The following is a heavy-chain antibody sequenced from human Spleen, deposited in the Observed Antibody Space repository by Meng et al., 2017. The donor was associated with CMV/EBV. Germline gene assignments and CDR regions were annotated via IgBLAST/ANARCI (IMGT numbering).Heavy chain of an antibody. CDR2: INPGGGST. J-gene: IGHJ6*02. V-gene: IGHV1-46*01. D-gene: IGHD2-15*01. CDR3: ARGRYCSGGSCYLYYYYGMDV. Sequence: RQAPGPGLGWMGIINPGGGSTSYAQTFQGRVTMTRDTSTSTVYMELSSLRSEDTAVYYCARGRYCSGGSCYLYYYYGMDVWGQGTTVTVSS.